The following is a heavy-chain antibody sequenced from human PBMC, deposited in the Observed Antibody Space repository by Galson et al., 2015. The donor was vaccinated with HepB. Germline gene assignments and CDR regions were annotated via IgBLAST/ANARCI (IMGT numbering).Heavy chain of an antibody. CDR2: ISSNGDST. J-gene: IGHJ6*02. Sequence: SLRLSCAASGFTFSSYAMHWVRQAPGKGLEYVSGISSNGDSTYYAGSVKGRFTISRDNSKNTLYLQMGSLRAEDMAVYYCARGAGYSNNDGYYYYGMDVWGQGTTVTVSS. CDR1: GFTFSSYA. CDR3: ARGAGYSNNDGYYYYGMDV. V-gene: IGHV3-64*02. D-gene: IGHD4-11*01.